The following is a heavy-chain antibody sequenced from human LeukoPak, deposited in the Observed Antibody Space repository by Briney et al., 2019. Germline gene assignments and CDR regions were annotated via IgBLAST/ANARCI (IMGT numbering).Heavy chain of an antibody. J-gene: IGHJ4*02. D-gene: IGHD5-18*01. CDR1: GGSISSSTYY. Sequence: SETLSLTCTVSGGSISSSTYYWGWLRQPPGKGLEWIGTIYSSGSTYYNPSLKSRVTVSVDTSKNQLSLKLNFVTAADTAVYYCARDRGGYTYSHDYWGQGTLVTVSS. CDR3: ARDRGGYTYSHDY. V-gene: IGHV4-39*07. CDR2: IYSSGST.